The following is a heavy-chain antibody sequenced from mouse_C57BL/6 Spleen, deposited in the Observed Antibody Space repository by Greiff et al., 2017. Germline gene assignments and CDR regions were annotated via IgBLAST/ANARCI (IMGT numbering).Heavy chain of an antibody. Sequence: EVKLMESGPGLVKPSQSLSLTCSVTGYSITSGYYWNWIRQFPGNKLEWMGYISYDGSNNYNPSLKNRISITRDTSKNQFFLKLNSVTTEDTATYYCARYDYDGPFDYWGQGTTLTVAS. D-gene: IGHD2-4*01. CDR1: GYSITSGYY. V-gene: IGHV3-6*01. J-gene: IGHJ2*01. CDR3: ARYDYDGPFDY. CDR2: ISYDGSN.